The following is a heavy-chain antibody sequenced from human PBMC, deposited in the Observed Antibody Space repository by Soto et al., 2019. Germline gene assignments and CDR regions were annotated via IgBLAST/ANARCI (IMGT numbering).Heavy chain of an antibody. D-gene: IGHD2-15*01. J-gene: IGHJ3*02. CDR3: ARPPGYCSGGSCYSDAFDI. CDR1: GGTFSSYA. V-gene: IGHV1-69*01. CDR2: IIPIFGTA. Sequence: QVQLVQSGAEVKKPGSSVKVSCKASGGTFSSYAISWVRQAPGQGLEWMGGIIPIFGTANYAQKIQGRVTITADESTSTAYMELSSLRSEDTAVYYCARPPGYCSGGSCYSDAFDIWGQGTMVTVSS.